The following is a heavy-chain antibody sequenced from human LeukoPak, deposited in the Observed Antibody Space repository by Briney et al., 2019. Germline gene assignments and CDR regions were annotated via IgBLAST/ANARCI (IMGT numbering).Heavy chain of an antibody. Sequence: ASVKVSCKASGYTFTGYYMHWVRQAPGQGLEWMGWINPNSGGTNYAQKFQGRVTMTRDTSISTAYMGLSRLRSDDTAVYYCARVLGTMVRGVIRGFDPWGQGTLVTVSS. CDR3: ARVLGTMVRGVIRGFDP. V-gene: IGHV1-2*02. D-gene: IGHD3-10*01. CDR1: GYTFTGYY. J-gene: IGHJ5*02. CDR2: INPNSGGT.